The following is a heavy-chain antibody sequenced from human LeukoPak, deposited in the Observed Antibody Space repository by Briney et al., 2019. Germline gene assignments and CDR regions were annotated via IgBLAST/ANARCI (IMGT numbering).Heavy chain of an antibody. CDR1: GYTFISYG. V-gene: IGHV1-18*01. CDR2: ISAYNGNT. CDR3: ARVGYCSSTSCHKDYYYYYYMDV. D-gene: IGHD2-2*01. Sequence: GASVKVSCKASGYTFISYGISWVRQAPGQGLEWMGWISAYNGNTNYAQKLQGRVTMTTDTSTSTAYMELRSLRSDDTAVYYCARVGYCSSTSCHKDYYYYYYMDVWGKGTTVTVSS. J-gene: IGHJ6*03.